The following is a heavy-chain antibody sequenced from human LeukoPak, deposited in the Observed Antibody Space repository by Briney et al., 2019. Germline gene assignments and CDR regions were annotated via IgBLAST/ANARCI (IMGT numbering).Heavy chain of an antibody. Sequence: SGGSLRLSCAASGFTFSSYEMNWVRQAPGKGLEWVGFIRIKAYGGTTEYAASVKGRFTISRDDSRSIAYLQMNSLKSEDTAVYYCNYYDGTGYPDYWGQGTLVTVSS. V-gene: IGHV3-49*04. D-gene: IGHD3-22*01. J-gene: IGHJ4*02. CDR3: NYYDGTGYPDY. CDR1: GFTFSSYE. CDR2: IRIKAYGGTT.